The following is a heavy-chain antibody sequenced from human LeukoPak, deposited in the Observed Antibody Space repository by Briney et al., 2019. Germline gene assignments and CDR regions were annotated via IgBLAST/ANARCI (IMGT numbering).Heavy chain of an antibody. CDR1: GFTFSSYS. D-gene: IGHD6-19*01. CDR2: ISSSSSTI. J-gene: IGHJ4*02. Sequence: GGSLRLSCAASGFTFSSYSTNWVRQAPGKGLEWVSYISSSSSTIYYADSVKGRFTISRDNAKNTVFLQMNNLRAEDTAVYYCARTATVAGSEFDYWGQGTLVTVSS. CDR3: ARTATVAGSEFDY. V-gene: IGHV3-48*04.